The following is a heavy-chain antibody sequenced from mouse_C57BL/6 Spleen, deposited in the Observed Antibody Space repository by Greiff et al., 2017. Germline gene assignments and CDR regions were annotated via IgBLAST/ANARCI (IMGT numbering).Heavy chain of an antibody. CDR3: AREWYGSSVDY. J-gene: IGHJ4*01. D-gene: IGHD1-1*01. CDR2: LHPNSGST. CDR1: GYTFTSYW. Sequence: VQLQQPGPELVKPGASVKLSCKASGYTFTSYWMHWVKQRPGQGLEWIGMLHPNSGSTNYNEKFTGIATLTVDTSSSTANRQLSSMTAEDSAVYYGAREWYGSSVDYWGQGTLVTVSS. V-gene: IGHV1-64*01.